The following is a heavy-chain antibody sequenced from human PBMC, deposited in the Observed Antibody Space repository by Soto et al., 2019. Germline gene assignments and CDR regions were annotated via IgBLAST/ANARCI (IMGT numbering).Heavy chain of an antibody. CDR2: IDNAGSSV. J-gene: IGHJ6*02. CDR1: GFTFSSYW. Sequence: EVQLVESGGGLVQPGGSLRLSCAASGFTFSSYWMHWVRQAPGKGLVWVSRIDNAGSSVRYADSVKGRFTISRDNAKNTLHLQMNRLRAEDTAVYYCTRVGGSVSGMDVWGQGTTVTVSS. CDR3: TRVGGSVSGMDV. D-gene: IGHD1-26*01. V-gene: IGHV3-74*01.